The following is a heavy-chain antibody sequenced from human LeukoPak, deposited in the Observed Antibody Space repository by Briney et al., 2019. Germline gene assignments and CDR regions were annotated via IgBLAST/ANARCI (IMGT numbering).Heavy chain of an antibody. V-gene: IGHV4-59*01. CDR1: GGSISSYY. CDR2: IYYSGST. J-gene: IGHJ4*02. Sequence: SETLSLTCTVSGGSISSYYWSWIRQPPGKGLEWIGYIYYSGSTNYNPSLKSRVTISVDTSKNQFSLKLSSVTAADTAVYYCARDRRYGSGSSVFDYWGQGALVTVSS. D-gene: IGHD3-10*01. CDR3: ARDRRYGSGSSVFDY.